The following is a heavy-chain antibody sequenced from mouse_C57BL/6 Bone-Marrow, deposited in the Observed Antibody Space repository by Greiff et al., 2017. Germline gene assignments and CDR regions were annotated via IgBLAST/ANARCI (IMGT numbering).Heavy chain of an antibody. CDR1: GFTFSDYG. CDR2: ISNLAYSI. J-gene: IGHJ4*01. Sequence: EVKLVESGGGLVQPGGSLKLSCAASGFTFSDYGMAWVRQAPRKGPEWVAFISNLAYSIYYADTVTGRFTISRENAKNTLYLEMSSLRSEDTAMYYCARHEGNLYYDYAMDYWGQGTSVTVSS. CDR3: ARHEGNLYYDYAMDY. V-gene: IGHV5-15*01. D-gene: IGHD2-4*01.